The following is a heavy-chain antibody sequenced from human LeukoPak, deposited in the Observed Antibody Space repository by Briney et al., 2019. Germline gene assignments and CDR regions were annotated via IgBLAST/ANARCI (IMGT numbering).Heavy chain of an antibody. D-gene: IGHD7-27*01. V-gene: IGHV1-18*01. Sequence: ASVKVSCKASGYTFTSYGISWVRQAPGQGLEWMGWISAYNGNTNYAQKLQGRVTMTTDTSTNTAYIELRSLRFDDTAVYYCARDFAWGSGGAPIDDNWLDPWGQGTLVTVSS. CDR3: ARDFAWGSGGAPIDDNWLDP. CDR1: GYTFTSYG. CDR2: ISAYNGNT. J-gene: IGHJ5*02.